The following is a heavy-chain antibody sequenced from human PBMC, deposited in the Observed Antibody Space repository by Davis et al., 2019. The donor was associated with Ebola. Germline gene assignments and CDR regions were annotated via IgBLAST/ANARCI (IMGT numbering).Heavy chain of an antibody. CDR3: ARDPEYQLLWGGWFDP. CDR1: GFTFSDYY. J-gene: IGHJ5*02. V-gene: IGHV3-11*01. D-gene: IGHD2-2*01. CDR2: ISSSGSTI. Sequence: GESLKISCAASGFTFSDYYMSWIRQAPGKGLKWVSYISSSGSTIYYADSVKGRFTISRDNAKNSLYLQMNSLRAEDTAVYYCARDPEYQLLWGGWFDPWGQGTLVTVSS.